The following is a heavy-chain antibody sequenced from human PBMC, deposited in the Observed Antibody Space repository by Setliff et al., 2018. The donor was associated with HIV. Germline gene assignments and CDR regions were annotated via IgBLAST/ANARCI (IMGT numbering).Heavy chain of an antibody. J-gene: IGHJ6*02. D-gene: IGHD6-19*01. V-gene: IGHV1-18*01. CDR1: GYSFTTYG. CDR3: ARLGSGWTDSYYYAMDV. CDR2: ISPYNGHT. Sequence: ASVKVSCKTSGYSFTTYGISWVRQAPGHGLEWMGWISPYNGHTKSAQTFQGRVTMTIDTSTNSAYMELRSLRSDDTAVYFCARLGSGWTDSYYYAMDVWGQGTTVTVSS.